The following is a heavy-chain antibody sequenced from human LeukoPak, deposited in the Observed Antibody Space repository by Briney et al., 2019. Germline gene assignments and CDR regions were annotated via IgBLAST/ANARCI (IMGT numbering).Heavy chain of an antibody. D-gene: IGHD4-17*01. J-gene: IGHJ6*03. CDR2: INSDGSST. CDR1: GFTFSSYW. V-gene: IGHV3-74*01. Sequence: GGSLRLPCAASGFTFSSYWMHWVRQAPGKGLVWVSRINSDGSSTSYADSVKGRFTISRDNAKNTLYLQMNSLRAEDTAVYYCARDPYNGYYGDDYYYYMDVWGKGTTVTISS. CDR3: ARDPYNGYYGDDYYYYMDV.